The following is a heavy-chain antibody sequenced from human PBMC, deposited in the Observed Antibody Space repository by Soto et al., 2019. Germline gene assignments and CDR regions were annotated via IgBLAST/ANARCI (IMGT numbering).Heavy chain of an antibody. J-gene: IGHJ3*02. Sequence: GGSLRLSCAASGFTVSSNYMSWVRQAPGKGLEWVSVIYSGGSTYYADSVKGRFTISRHNSKNTLYLQMNSLRAEDTAVYYCARFRYCSGGSCYSRSYAFDIWGQGTMVTVSS. CDR1: GFTVSSNY. D-gene: IGHD2-15*01. CDR2: IYSGGST. CDR3: ARFRYCSGGSCYSRSYAFDI. V-gene: IGHV3-53*04.